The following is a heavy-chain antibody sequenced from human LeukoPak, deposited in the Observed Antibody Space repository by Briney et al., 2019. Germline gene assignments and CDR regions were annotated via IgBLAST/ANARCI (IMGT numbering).Heavy chain of an antibody. CDR1: GGSISGYY. CDR2: MYYSGGDT. D-gene: IGHD3-16*01. Sequence: SETLSHTCTVFGGSISGYYWSWLRQPPGKGLEWIAYMYYSGGDTDYNPSLNSRVAISVDTSTNQVSLKLRSVTAADTAVYYCARGHYGFDPWGQGILVTVSS. CDR3: ARGHYGFDP. J-gene: IGHJ5*02. V-gene: IGHV4-59*08.